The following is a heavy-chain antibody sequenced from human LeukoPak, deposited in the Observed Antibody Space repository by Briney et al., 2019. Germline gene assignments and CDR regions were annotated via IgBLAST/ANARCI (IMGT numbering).Heavy chain of an antibody. D-gene: IGHD6-19*01. CDR2: ISYDGSNK. CDR1: GFTFSSYA. J-gene: IGHJ1*01. Sequence: GGSLRLSCVASGFTFSSYAMHWVRQAPGKGLEWVAVISYDGSNKYYADSVKGRFTISRDNSKNTLYLQMNSLRAEDTAVYYCAKDIAVMIIPAEYFHYWGQGTLVTVSS. V-gene: IGHV3-30-3*01. CDR3: AKDIAVMIIPAEYFHY.